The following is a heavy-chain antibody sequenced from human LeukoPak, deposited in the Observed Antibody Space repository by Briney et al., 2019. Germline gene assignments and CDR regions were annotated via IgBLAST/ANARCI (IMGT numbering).Heavy chain of an antibody. CDR1: GGSISSSSYY. V-gene: IGHV4-39*01. J-gene: IGHJ4*02. Sequence: SETLSLTCTVSGGSISSSSYYWGWIRQPPGKGLEWIGNIFYSGTSYYNPSLKSRVTISVDTSKNQFSLKMRSVTAADTAVYYCVRVLRGGTYYFDYWGQVTLVTVSS. CDR3: VRVLRGGTYYFDY. D-gene: IGHD2-15*01. CDR2: IFYSGTS.